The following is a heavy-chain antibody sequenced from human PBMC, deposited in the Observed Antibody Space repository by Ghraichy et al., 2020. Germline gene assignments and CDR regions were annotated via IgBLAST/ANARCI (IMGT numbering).Heavy chain of an antibody. J-gene: IGHJ5*02. D-gene: IGHD2-2*01. CDR1: GVSISTYY. V-gene: IGHV4-59*01. CDR3: ARDWGSSTSGGLGP. CDR2: LYDSGST. Sequence: SETLSLTCSVSGVSISTYYWTWIRQPPGKGLEWIGYLYDSGSTNYNPSLRSRVTISVDTSKNQLSLTLNSVTAADTAVYYCARDWGSSTSGGLGPWGQGTLAIVSS.